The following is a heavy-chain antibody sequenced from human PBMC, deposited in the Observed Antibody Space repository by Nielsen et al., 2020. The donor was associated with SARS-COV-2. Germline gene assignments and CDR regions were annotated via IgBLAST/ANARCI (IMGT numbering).Heavy chain of an antibody. CDR2: IYPGDSGT. J-gene: IGHJ4*02. D-gene: IGHD1-26*01. CDR3: ARLNGIVGAQFFFDS. Sequence: GESLKISCEGSGYSFISYWIGWVRQMPGKGLEWMGIIYPGDSGTKYSPSFQGQVTISADRSISTSYLQWRSLKAADTAMYYCARLNGIVGAQFFFDSWGQGTLVTVSS. CDR1: GYSFISYW. V-gene: IGHV5-51*01.